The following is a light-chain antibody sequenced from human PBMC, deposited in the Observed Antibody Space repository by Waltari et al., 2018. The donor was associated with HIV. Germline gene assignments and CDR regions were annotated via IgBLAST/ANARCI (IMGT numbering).Light chain of an antibody. CDR2: AAS. CDR1: QTISSN. J-gene: IGKJ2*01. V-gene: IGKV3-15*01. CDR3: QQDSHWPLMYN. Sequence: EIVMTQSPATLSVSPGERATLSCRASQTISSNLAWYQHKPGQSPRLLIYAASTRATGIPARFSASGSGTEFTLTISSLQSEDFAVYYCQQDSHWPLMYNFGQGTKLEIK.